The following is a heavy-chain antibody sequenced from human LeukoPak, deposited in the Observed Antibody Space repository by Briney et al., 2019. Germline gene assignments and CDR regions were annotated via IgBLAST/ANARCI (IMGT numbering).Heavy chain of an antibody. CDR3: ARRLMVRGVKFSIDY. J-gene: IGHJ4*02. V-gene: IGHV4-34*01. D-gene: IGHD3-10*01. Sequence: SETLSLTCAVYGGSFRGYYWSWIRQPPGKGLEWIGEINHSGSTDYNPSLKSRVTISVDTSNNQFSLKLSSVTAADTAVYYCARRLMVRGVKFSIDYWGQGTLVTVSS. CDR2: INHSGST. CDR1: GGSFRGYY.